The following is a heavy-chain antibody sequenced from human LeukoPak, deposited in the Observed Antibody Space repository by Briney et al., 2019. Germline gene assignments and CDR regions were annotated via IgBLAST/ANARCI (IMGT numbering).Heavy chain of an antibody. J-gene: IGHJ4*02. Sequence: PSETLSLTCTVSGGSISSGSYYWSWIRQPAGKAREWIGRIYTSGSTNYNPSLKSRVTISVDTSKNQFSLKLSSTAADTAVYYCARGGYSGYDYWGQGTLVTVSS. CDR2: IYTSGST. D-gene: IGHD5-12*01. CDR1: GGSISSGSYY. CDR3: ARGGYSGYDY. V-gene: IGHV4-61*02.